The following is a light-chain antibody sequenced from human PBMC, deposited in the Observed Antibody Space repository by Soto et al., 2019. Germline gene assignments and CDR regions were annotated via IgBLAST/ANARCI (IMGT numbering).Light chain of an antibody. CDR3: QQLDT. CDR2: GAS. Sequence: EIVLTQSPGTLSLSPGERATLSCRASQSVSSSYLAWYQQKPGQAPRLLIYGASSRATGIPDRFSGSGSGTDFTLTISRLEPEDFAVYYCQQLDTFGPGTKVDIK. V-gene: IGKV3-20*01. J-gene: IGKJ3*01. CDR1: QSVSSSY.